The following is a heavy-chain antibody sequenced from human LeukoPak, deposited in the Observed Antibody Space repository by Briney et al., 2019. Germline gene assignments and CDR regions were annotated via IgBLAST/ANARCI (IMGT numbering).Heavy chain of an antibody. D-gene: IGHD3-10*01. CDR2: IYYSGST. Sequence: SETLSLTCTVSGGSISSYYWSWLRQPPGKGLEWIGYIYYSGSTNYNPSLKSRVTISVDTSKNQISLKLSSVTAADTAVYCCASCAWFGELRHDGMDVWGQGTTVTVSS. J-gene: IGHJ6*02. V-gene: IGHV4-59*08. CDR1: GGSISSYY. CDR3: ASCAWFGELRHDGMDV.